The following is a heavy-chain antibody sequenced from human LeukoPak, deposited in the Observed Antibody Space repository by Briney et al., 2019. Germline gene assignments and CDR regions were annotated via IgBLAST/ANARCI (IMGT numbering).Heavy chain of an antibody. J-gene: IGHJ4*02. CDR2: INHSGST. CDR1: GGSFSGYY. D-gene: IGHD1/OR15-1a*01. V-gene: IGHV4-34*01. Sequence: SETLSLTCAVYGGSFSGYYWSWIRQPPGKGLEWIGEINHSGSTNYNPSLKSRVTISVDTSKNQFSLKLSSVTATDTAVYYCARDRHWTNDWVFDYWGQGTLVTVSS. CDR3: ARDRHWTNDWVFDY.